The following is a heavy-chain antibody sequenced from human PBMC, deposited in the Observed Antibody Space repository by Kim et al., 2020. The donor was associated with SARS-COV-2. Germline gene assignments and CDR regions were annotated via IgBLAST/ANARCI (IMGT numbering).Heavy chain of an antibody. CDR3: ARARRVNIEYPYYYYGMDV. Sequence: ASVKVSCKASGYTFTSYDINWVRQATGQGLEWMGWMNPNSGNTGYAQKFQGRVTMTRNTSISTAYMELSSLRSEDTAVYYCARARRVNIEYPYYYYGMDVWGQGTTVTVSS. V-gene: IGHV1-8*01. CDR1: GYTFTSYD. D-gene: IGHD2-2*01. CDR2: MNPNSGNT. J-gene: IGHJ6*02.